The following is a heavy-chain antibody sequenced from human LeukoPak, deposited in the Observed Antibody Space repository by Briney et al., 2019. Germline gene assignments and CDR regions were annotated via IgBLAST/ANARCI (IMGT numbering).Heavy chain of an antibody. D-gene: IGHD2-2*01. J-gene: IGHJ4*02. CDR3: ARTRYCSSTSCFKYYFDY. V-gene: IGHV3-48*03. CDR2: ISSSGSAI. Sequence: GGSLRLSCAASGFTFSSYEMNWVRQAPGKGLEWVSYISSSGSAIYYADSVKGRFTISRDNAKNSLYLQMNSLRAEDTAVYYCARTRYCSSTSCFKYYFDYWGQGTLVTVPS. CDR1: GFTFSSYE.